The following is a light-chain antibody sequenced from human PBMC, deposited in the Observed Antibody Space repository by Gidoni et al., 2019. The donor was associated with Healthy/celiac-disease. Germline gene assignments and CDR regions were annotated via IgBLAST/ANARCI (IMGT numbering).Light chain of an antibody. CDR3: AAWDDSLNGPVV. V-gene: IGLV1-44*01. Sequence: QSVLTQPPSASGTPGQRVTISCSGSSSNSGINTVNWYQQLTGTAPNLIIYSNNQRASGVPDLCSGSKSVTSASLAISGLQSEDEADYYFAAWDDSLNGPVVFGGGTKLTVL. CDR2: SNN. CDR1: SSNSGINT. J-gene: IGLJ2*01.